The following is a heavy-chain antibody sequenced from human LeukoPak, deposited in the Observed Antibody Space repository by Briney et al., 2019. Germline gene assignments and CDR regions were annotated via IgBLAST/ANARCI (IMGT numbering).Heavy chain of an antibody. CDR1: GFTFSDYS. CDR2: ISSRSTTF. J-gene: IGHJ4*02. CDR3: ARDYYDSSGSFDH. D-gene: IGHD3-22*01. Sequence: GGSLRLSCSASGFTFSDYSMNWVRQAPGKGLEWIAYISSRSTTFYYADSVKGRFTISRDNADKSLYLQMDSLRAEDTALYYCARDYYDSSGSFDHWGQGTLITVSS. V-gene: IGHV3-48*01.